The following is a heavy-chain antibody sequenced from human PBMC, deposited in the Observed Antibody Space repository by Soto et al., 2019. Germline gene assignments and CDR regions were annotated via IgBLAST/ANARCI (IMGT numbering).Heavy chain of an antibody. V-gene: IGHV5-51*01. J-gene: IGHJ4*02. Sequence: ESLKISWKGSGYNFISYWIAWVRHMPGKGLEWMGIVYPGDSETRYSPSFEGQVTISADKSISTAYLQWSSLKASDTAMHYCARPQKDGYIDYWGQGTLVTVNS. CDR1: GYNFISYW. CDR3: ARPQKDGYIDY. CDR2: VYPGDSET.